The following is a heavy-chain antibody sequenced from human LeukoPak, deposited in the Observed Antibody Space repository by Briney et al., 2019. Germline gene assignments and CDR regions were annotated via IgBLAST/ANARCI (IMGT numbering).Heavy chain of an antibody. CDR2: ISSSGGTI. CDR1: GFTFSDYY. CDR3: ARAFHYYYYMDV. J-gene: IGHJ6*03. Sequence: GGSLRLSCAASGFTFSDYYMSWIRQAPGKGLEWVSYISSSGGTISYADSVKGRFTITRDNAKNSLYLQMNSLRAEDTAVYYCARAFHYYYYMDVWGKGTTVTVSS. V-gene: IGHV3-11*04.